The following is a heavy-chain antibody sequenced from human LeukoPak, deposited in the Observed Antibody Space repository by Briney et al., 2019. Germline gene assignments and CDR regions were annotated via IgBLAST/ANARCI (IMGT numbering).Heavy chain of an antibody. CDR2: ISYDGSNK. J-gene: IGHJ4*02. V-gene: IGHV3-30-3*01. D-gene: IGHD3-22*01. CDR3: AVDWYDSSGYGTFDY. Sequence: PGGSLRLSCAASGFTFSSYAMHWVRQAPGKGLEWVAVISYDGSNKYYADSVKGRFTISRDNSKNTLYLQMNSLRAEDTAVYYCAVDWYDSSGYGTFDYWGQGTLVTVSS. CDR1: GFTFSSYA.